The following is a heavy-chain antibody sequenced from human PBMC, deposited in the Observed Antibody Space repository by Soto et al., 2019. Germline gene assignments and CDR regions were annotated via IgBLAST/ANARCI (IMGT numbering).Heavy chain of an antibody. V-gene: IGHV3-74*01. CDR1: GFTFSNYW. Sequence: EVQLVESGGGLVQPGGSLRLSCAASGFTFSNYWMHWVRQVPGKGLVWVSRIKNDGSGTYYADSVKGRLTMSRDNAKNTSYLPMISLRAEDTAVYYCARGDGDYYDGNGYLGRHWGQGTLVTVSS. CDR3: ARGDGDYYDGNGYLGRH. D-gene: IGHD3-22*01. CDR2: IKNDGSGT. J-gene: IGHJ4*02.